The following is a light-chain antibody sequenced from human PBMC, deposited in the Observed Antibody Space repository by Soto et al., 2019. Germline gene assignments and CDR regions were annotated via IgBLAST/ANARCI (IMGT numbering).Light chain of an antibody. CDR1: SSNIGPNT. CDR2: DNN. Sequence: QLVLTQPPSASGTPVQRVTIAWSGSSSNIGPNTVNWYQQSPGTAPKVLIYDNNQRPSGVPDRFSGSKSGTSDSLAISGRQSGDEADYYCAAWDDSLNGPVFGGGTKVTVL. J-gene: IGLJ3*02. V-gene: IGLV1-44*01. CDR3: AAWDDSLNGPV.